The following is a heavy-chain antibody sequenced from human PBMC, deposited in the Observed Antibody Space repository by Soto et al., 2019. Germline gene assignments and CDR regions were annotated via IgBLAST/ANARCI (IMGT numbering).Heavy chain of an antibody. Sequence: ASVKVSCKASGYSFTSYDINWVRQATGQGLEWMGWMNPKGGNTGYAQKFQGRVTTTMDTSISTAYMELNSLRSEDTAVYYCARVAASLDPWGQGTLVTVSS. V-gene: IGHV1-8*01. D-gene: IGHD6-25*01. J-gene: IGHJ5*02. CDR1: GYSFTSYD. CDR3: ARVAASLDP. CDR2: MNPKGGNT.